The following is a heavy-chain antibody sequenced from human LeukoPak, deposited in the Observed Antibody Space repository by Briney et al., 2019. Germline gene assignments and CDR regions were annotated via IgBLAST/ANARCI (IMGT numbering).Heavy chain of an antibody. Sequence: PSETLSLTCTVSGGSISSSSYYWGWIRQPPGKRLEWIGSIYYSGSTYYNPSLKSRVTISVDTSNNKFSLKLSSVTAADTAVYYCARDSGRYYYEHDYWGRGTLVTVSS. CDR2: IYYSGST. CDR3: ARDSGRYYYEHDY. J-gene: IGHJ4*02. CDR1: GGSISSSSYY. D-gene: IGHD3-22*01. V-gene: IGHV4-39*07.